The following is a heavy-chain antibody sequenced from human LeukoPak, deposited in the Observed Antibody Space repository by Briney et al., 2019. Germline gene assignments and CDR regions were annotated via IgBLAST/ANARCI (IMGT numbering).Heavy chain of an antibody. Sequence: PGGSLRLSCTASGFTFSNYWMHWVRQAPGKGLGWVSRINTDGSGITYADSVKGRFTISRDNAKNTLYLQMNSLRVDDTAVYYCARVPPLVATIDDYWGQGTLVTVSS. CDR3: ARVPPLVATIDDY. J-gene: IGHJ4*02. CDR2: INTDGSGI. CDR1: GFTFSNYW. V-gene: IGHV3-74*01. D-gene: IGHD5-12*01.